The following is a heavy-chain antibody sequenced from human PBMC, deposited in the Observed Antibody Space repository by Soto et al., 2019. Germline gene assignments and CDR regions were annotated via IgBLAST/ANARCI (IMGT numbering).Heavy chain of an antibody. J-gene: IGHJ4*02. CDR2: IKEDGSEK. V-gene: IGHV3-7*03. CDR3: ARLRKGGYCDY. D-gene: IGHD1-26*01. CDR1: EFTFSNFW. Sequence: HPGGSLRLSCAASEFTFSNFWMSWVRQAPGKGLEWVANIKEDGSEKYYVDSVKGRFTISRDSAKKSLYLQMDSLRAEDTAVDYCARLRKGGYCDYWGQGALVTVSS.